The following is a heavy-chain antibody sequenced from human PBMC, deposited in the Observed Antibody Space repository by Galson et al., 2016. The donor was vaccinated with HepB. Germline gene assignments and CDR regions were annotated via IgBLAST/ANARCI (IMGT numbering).Heavy chain of an antibody. D-gene: IGHD1-14*01. CDR3: ARELDHSFYFDY. V-gene: IGHV1-46*02. J-gene: IGHJ4*02. Sequence: SVKVSCKASGYTFNTYNMHWVRQAPGQGLEWMAIINPSGGNTSYAQKFQDRITMTRDNATSTVYMELISLRSEDTAVYYCARELDHSFYFDYWGQGTLLTVSS. CDR2: INPSGGNT. CDR1: GYTFNTYN.